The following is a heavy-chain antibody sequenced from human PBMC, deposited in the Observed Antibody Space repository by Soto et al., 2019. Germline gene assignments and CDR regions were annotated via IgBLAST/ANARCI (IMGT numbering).Heavy chain of an antibody. V-gene: IGHV1-18*01. CDR2: ISAFNGHT. CDR1: GYTFTNFG. Sequence: QVQLVQSGTEVKKPGASVKVSCKISGYTFTNFGISWVRQAPGQGLEWMGWISAFNGHTHHAQKFQGRVTLTTDTSTTTAFLELRSLRSDDTAVYYCAREPPRATAGLNYFDPWGQGTLVSVSS. D-gene: IGHD6-13*01. J-gene: IGHJ5*02. CDR3: AREPPRATAGLNYFDP.